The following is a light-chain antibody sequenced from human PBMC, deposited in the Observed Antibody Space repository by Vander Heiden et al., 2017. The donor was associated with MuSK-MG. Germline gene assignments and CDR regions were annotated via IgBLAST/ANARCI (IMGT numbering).Light chain of an antibody. CDR3: QQHNALHT. V-gene: IGKV1-9*01. J-gene: IGKJ5*01. CDR1: EGSGIF. Sequence: DIQLTQSPSFLSASVGDRVTITCRASEGSGIFLAWYQQKPGKAPKLLIYDASTLESGVSSRFSGSGSGTEFTLTISSLQPADFATYYCQQHNALHTFGQGTRLEIK. CDR2: DAS.